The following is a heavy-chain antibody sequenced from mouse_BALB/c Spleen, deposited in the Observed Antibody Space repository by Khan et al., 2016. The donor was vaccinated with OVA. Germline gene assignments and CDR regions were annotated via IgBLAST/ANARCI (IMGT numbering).Heavy chain of an antibody. CDR1: GYTFTNYS. Sequence: QVRLQQSGAELVKPGASVRLSCKASGYTFTNYSLYWVKQRPGHGLEWIGDINPSNGGTNFNEKFKNKVTLTVDKSSSTAYMQLSSLTSEDSAVYYCSRSGYGTFAYWGQGTLVTVSA. V-gene: IGHV1S81*02. CDR3: SRSGYGTFAY. J-gene: IGHJ3*01. CDR2: INPSNGGT. D-gene: IGHD2-1*01.